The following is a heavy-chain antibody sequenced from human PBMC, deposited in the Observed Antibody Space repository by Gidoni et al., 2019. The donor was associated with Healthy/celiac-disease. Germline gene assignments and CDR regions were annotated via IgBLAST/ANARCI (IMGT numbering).Heavy chain of an antibody. D-gene: IGHD3-22*01. Sequence: QITLKESGPTLVKPTQTLTLTCTFSGFSLSTSGVGVGWIRQPPGKALEWLALIYWNDDKRYSPSLKSRLTITKDTSKNQVVLTMTNMDPVDTATYYCAHRPKHYYDSSGRHHRYNWFDPWGQGTLVTVSA. CDR3: AHRPKHYYDSSGRHHRYNWFDP. V-gene: IGHV2-5*01. J-gene: IGHJ5*02. CDR2: IYWNDDK. CDR1: GFSLSTSGVG.